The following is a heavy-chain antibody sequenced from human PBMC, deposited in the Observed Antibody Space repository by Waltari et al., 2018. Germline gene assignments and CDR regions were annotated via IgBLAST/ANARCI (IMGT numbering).Heavy chain of an antibody. CDR2: IRNSGGDT. CDR1: GFPFSTYA. CDR3: AKDHGVAY. V-gene: IGHV3-23*01. Sequence: EVQMLESGGALVQPGGSLRLSCVVSGFPFSTYALRWVRQVPGKGLEWVSGIRNSGGDTYYADSVKGRFTISRDNSKNILYLQMNGLRVGDTALYYCAKDHGVAYWGQGTQVTVSS. D-gene: IGHD3-10*01. J-gene: IGHJ4*02.